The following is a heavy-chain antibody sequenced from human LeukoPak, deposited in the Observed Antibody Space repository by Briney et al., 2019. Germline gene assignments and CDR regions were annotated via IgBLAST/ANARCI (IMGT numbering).Heavy chain of an antibody. D-gene: IGHD3-10*01. CDR2: IFHSGST. CDR1: GDSISSSSYY. Sequence: PSETLSLTCTVSGDSISSSSYYWGWIRQPPGKGLEWIGSIFHSGSTYYNPSLKSRVTISVDTSKNQFSLKLSSVTAADTAVYFCARQLYVSGSYYAPMDVWGKGTTVTISS. CDR3: ARQLYVSGSYYAPMDV. J-gene: IGHJ6*03. V-gene: IGHV4-39*01.